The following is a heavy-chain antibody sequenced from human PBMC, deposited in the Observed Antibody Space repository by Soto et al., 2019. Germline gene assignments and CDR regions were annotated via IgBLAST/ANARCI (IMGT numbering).Heavy chain of an antibody. CDR3: AKSPLGSAVAATPVYYYMDV. V-gene: IGHV3-23*01. CDR2: ISGSGGST. CDR1: GFTFSSYA. D-gene: IGHD2-15*01. J-gene: IGHJ6*03. Sequence: GGSLRLSCAASGFTFSSYAMSWVRQAPGKGLEWVSAISGSGGSTYYADSVKGRFTISRDNSKNTLYLQMNSLRAEDTAVYYCAKSPLGSAVAATPVYYYMDVWGKGTTVTVSS.